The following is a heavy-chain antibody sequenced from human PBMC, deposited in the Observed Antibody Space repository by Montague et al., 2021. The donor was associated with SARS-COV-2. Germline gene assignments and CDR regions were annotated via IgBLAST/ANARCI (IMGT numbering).Heavy chain of an antibody. V-gene: IGHV3-72*01. D-gene: IGHD1-26*01. CDR3: ACAKVDTSAFDV. CDR1: GISFSAHY. J-gene: IGHJ3*01. Sequence: SLRLSCAASGISFSAHYMDWLRQAPGKGLEWVGRIKHKPENYATQYGASVIGRFTISRDDSRSSLFLQMNSLRTEDSAVYYCACAKVDTSAFDVWGQGTVVSVSS. CDR2: IKHKPENYAT.